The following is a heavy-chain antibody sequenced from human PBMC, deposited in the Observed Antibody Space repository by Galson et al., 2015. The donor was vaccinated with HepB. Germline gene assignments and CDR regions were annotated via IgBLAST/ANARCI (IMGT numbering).Heavy chain of an antibody. CDR2: IYYSGST. J-gene: IGHJ3*02. V-gene: IGHV4-59*08. D-gene: IGHD2-8*01. Sequence: ETLSLTCTVSGGSISSYYWSWIRQPPGKGLEWIGYIYYSGSTNYNPSLKSRVTISVDTSKNQFSLKLSSVTAADTAVYYCARPSRGKWGAFDIWGQGTMVTVSS. CDR1: GGSISSYY. CDR3: ARPSRGKWGAFDI.